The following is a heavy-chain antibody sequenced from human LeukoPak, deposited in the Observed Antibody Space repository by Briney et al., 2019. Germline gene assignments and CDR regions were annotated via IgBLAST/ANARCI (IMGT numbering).Heavy chain of an antibody. CDR3: ARDSLERDILTGYYNVRGDNWFDP. CDR2: IYHSGST. D-gene: IGHD3-9*01. Sequence: SETLSLTCTVSGYSISSGYYWGWIRQPPGKGLEWIGSIYHSGSTYYNPSLKSRVTISVDTSKNQFSLKLSSVTAADTAVYYCARDSLERDILTGYYNVRGDNWFDPWGQGTLVTVSP. J-gene: IGHJ5*02. V-gene: IGHV4-38-2*02. CDR1: GYSISSGYY.